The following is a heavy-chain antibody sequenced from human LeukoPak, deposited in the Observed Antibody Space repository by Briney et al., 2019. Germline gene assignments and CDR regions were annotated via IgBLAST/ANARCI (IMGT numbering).Heavy chain of an antibody. CDR1: GFTFSDYY. CDR3: ARVAHYYYYMDV. J-gene: IGHJ6*03. CDR2: ISSSGSTI. V-gene: IGHV3-11*04. Sequence: GGSLRLSCAASGFTFSDYYMSWIRQAPGKGLEWVSYISSSGSTIYYADSVKGRFTISRDKAKNSLYMQMNSLRAEDTAVYYCARVAHYYYYMDVWGKGTTVTVSS.